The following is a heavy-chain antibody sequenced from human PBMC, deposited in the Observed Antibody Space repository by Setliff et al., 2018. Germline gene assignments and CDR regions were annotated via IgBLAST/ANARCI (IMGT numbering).Heavy chain of an antibody. D-gene: IGHD1-26*01. CDR2: INPSSGAT. J-gene: IGHJ4*02. CDR3: ARGIVAPSRWDYFDY. CDR1: GYTFTSYG. Sequence: ASVKVSCKASGYTFTSYGISWVRQAPGQGLEWMGRINPSSGATIYAQKFQGRVTMTSDTSISTAYMELGSLRAEDTAVYYCARGIVAPSRWDYFDYWGQGTLVTVSS. V-gene: IGHV1-2*06.